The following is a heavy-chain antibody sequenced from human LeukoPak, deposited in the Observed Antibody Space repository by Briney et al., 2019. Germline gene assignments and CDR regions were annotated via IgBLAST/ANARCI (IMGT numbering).Heavy chain of an antibody. D-gene: IGHD1-26*01. Sequence: HSQTLSLTCAISGDSVSSNSAAWGWIRQSPSRGLEWLGRTYYRSKWYDDYAVSVKSRITINPDTSKNQFSLQPNSVTPEDTAVYYCALESGTHGYDYWGQGTLVTVSS. CDR1: GDSVSSNSAA. CDR3: ALESGTHGYDY. V-gene: IGHV6-1*01. CDR2: TYYRSKWYD. J-gene: IGHJ4*02.